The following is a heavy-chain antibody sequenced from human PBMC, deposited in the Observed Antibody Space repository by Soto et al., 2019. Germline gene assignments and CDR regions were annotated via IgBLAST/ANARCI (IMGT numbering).Heavy chain of an antibody. Sequence: QVQMQESGPGLVKASQTLSLTCTVSGGSISSGDYYWSWIRQPPGKGLEWIGYIYYSGSTYYNPSLKSRVTISVDTSKNQFSLKLSSVTAADTAVYYCARGKGSGSYPLDYWGQGTLVTVSS. V-gene: IGHV4-30-4*01. CDR3: ARGKGSGSYPLDY. CDR1: GGSISSGDYY. CDR2: IYYSGST. D-gene: IGHD3-10*01. J-gene: IGHJ4*02.